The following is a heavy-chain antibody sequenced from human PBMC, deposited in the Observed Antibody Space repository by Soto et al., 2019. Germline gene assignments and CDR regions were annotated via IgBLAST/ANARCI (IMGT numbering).Heavy chain of an antibody. D-gene: IGHD4-17*01. V-gene: IGHV3-33*01. CDR2: IWYDGSNK. CDR1: GFTFSSYG. J-gene: IGHJ6*03. Sequence: PGGSLRLSCAASGFTFSSYGMHWVRQAPGKGLEWVAVIWYDGSNKYYADSVKGRFTISRDNSKNTLYLQMNSLRAEDTAVYYCARNEVYGDYADYYYYMDVWGKGTTVTVSS. CDR3: ARNEVYGDYADYYYYMDV.